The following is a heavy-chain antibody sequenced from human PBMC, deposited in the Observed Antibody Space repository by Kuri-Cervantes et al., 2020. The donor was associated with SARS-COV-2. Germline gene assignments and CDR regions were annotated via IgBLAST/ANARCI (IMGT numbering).Heavy chain of an antibody. CDR1: GGSISSGSYY. Sequence: LRLSCTVSGGSISSGSYYWSWIRQPAGKGLEWIGRIYTSGSTNYNPSLKSRVTISVDTSKNQFSLKLSSVTAADTAVYYCTRSHYSTSRFFYYSLDVWGQGTTVTVSS. CDR2: IYTSGST. CDR3: TRSHYSTSRFFYYSLDV. V-gene: IGHV4-61*02. D-gene: IGHD6-6*01. J-gene: IGHJ6*02.